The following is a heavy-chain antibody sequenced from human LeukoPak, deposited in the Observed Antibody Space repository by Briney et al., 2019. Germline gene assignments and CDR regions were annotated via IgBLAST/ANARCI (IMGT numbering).Heavy chain of an antibody. D-gene: IGHD3-3*01. CDR3: ARLRFWSGSYAFDI. V-gene: IGHV1-18*01. Sequence: ASVKVSCKASGYTFTSYGISWVRQAPGQGLEWMGWISAYNGNTNYAQKLQGRVSMTTDTSTSTAYMELRSLRSDDTAVYYCARLRFWSGSYAFDIWGQGTMVTVSS. CDR2: ISAYNGNT. J-gene: IGHJ3*02. CDR1: GYTFTSYG.